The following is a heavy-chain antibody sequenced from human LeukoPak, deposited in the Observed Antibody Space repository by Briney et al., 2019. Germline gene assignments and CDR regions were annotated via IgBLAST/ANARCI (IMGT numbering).Heavy chain of an antibody. CDR2: IYPGDSDT. V-gene: IGHV5-51*01. D-gene: IGHD2/OR15-2a*01. Sequence: GESLKISCKGSGYSFPTSWMGWVRQMPGKGLEWMGIIYPGDSDTRYSPSFQGQFTISVDTSINTVYLQWSSLRASDTAMYYCARVYEDCTSTTCYHGWFDPWGQGTLVTVSS. CDR1: GYSFPTSW. CDR3: ARVYEDCTSTTCYHGWFDP. J-gene: IGHJ5*02.